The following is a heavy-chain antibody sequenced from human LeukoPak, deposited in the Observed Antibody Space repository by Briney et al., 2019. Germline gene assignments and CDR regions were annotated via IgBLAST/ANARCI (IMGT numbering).Heavy chain of an antibody. Sequence: SETLSLTCTVSGYSISSGYYWGWIRQPPGKGLEWIGSIYHSGSTYYNPSLKSRVTISVDTSKNQFSLKLSSVTAADTAVYYCARVIAAAEFDPWGQGTLVTVSS. CDR2: IYHSGST. CDR1: GYSISSGYY. J-gene: IGHJ5*02. V-gene: IGHV4-38-2*02. CDR3: ARVIAAAEFDP. D-gene: IGHD6-13*01.